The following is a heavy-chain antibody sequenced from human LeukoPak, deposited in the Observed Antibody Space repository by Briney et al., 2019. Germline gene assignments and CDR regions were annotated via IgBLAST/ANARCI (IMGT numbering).Heavy chain of an antibody. J-gene: IGHJ4*02. V-gene: IGHV3-7*05. CDR3: ARIGYRSSTFDY. CDR2: IKQDGSEK. D-gene: IGHD6-6*01. CDR1: GFTFSMYW. Sequence: GGSLRLSCAASGFTFSMYWMSWVRQAPGKGLEWVANIKQDGSEKYYVDPVKGRFTIPRDNTKNSLYLQMNSLRAEDTAVYYCARIGYRSSTFDYWGQGTPVTVSS.